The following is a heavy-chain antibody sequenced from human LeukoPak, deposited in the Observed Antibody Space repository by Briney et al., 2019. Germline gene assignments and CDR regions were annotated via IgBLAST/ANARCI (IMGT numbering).Heavy chain of an antibody. D-gene: IGHD5-18*01. Sequence: ASVKVSCKASGYAFSGSYLHWVRQAPGQGLEWMGWINPNSGGTNYAQKFQGRVTMTRDTSISTAYMELSRLRSDDTAVYYCAGLHTAMGPYYFDYWGQGTLVTVSS. CDR1: GYAFSGSY. CDR2: INPNSGGT. J-gene: IGHJ4*02. V-gene: IGHV1-2*02. CDR3: AGLHTAMGPYYFDY.